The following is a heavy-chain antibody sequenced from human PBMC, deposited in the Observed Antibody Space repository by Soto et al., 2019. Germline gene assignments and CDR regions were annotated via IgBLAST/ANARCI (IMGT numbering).Heavy chain of an antibody. V-gene: IGHV3-23*01. CDR3: AKGTKLFYYYAMDV. D-gene: IGHD2-8*01. Sequence: GGSLRLSCAASGFTFSSYGMNWVRQAPGKGLEWVSALPGSGDTTYYADSVRGRFSISRDNSKNTLYLQMSSLRGEDTAVYYCAKGTKLFYYYAMDVWGQRTTVTVSS. CDR1: GFTFSSYG. J-gene: IGHJ6*02. CDR2: LPGSGDTT.